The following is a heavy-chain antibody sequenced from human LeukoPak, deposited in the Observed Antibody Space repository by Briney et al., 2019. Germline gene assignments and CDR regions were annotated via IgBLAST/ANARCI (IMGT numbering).Heavy chain of an antibody. V-gene: IGHV3-23*01. D-gene: IGHD2-15*01. J-gene: IGHJ4*02. Sequence: QPGGSLRLSCAASGFTFSSYAMSWVRQAPGKGLEWVSAISGSGGSTYYADSVKGRFTISRDNSKNTLYLQMNSLRAEDTAVYYCAKGGVVVAATLKYYFDYWGQGTLVTVSS. CDR3: AKGGVVVAATLKYYFDY. CDR2: ISGSGGST. CDR1: GFTFSSYA.